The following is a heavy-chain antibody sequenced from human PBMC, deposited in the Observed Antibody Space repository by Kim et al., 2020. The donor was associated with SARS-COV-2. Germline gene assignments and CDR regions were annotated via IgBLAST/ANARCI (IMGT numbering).Heavy chain of an antibody. J-gene: IGHJ4*02. V-gene: IGHV1-3*01. CDR3: ARDLTIVTADTLDYLDH. Sequence: ASVKVSCKASGYTFTSYAMHWVRQAPGQRLEWMGWINAGSGYTKYSQKFQGRVTITRDTSASTVYMELSSLRSEDTAVYYCARDLTIVTADTLDYLDHWGQGTLVTVSS. D-gene: IGHD4-4*01. CDR1: GYTFTSYA. CDR2: INAGSGYT.